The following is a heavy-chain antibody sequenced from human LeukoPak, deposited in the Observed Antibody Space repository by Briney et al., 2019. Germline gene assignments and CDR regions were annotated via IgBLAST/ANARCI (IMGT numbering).Heavy chain of an antibody. CDR2: INYNSGAT. J-gene: IGHJ4*02. D-gene: IGHD3-22*01. CDR3: ARALRYDDSSGYYAY. Sequence: GASVKVSCKGSRYTFSGYYMHWVRQAPAQGLEWMGWINYNSGATNYAQALQGRVTMTRDTSITIFYMELSSLRSDDTAVYYCARALRYDDSSGYYAYWGQGTLVTVSS. V-gene: IGHV1-2*02. CDR1: RYTFSGYY.